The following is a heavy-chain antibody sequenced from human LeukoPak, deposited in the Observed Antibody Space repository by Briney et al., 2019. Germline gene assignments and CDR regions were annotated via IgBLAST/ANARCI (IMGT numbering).Heavy chain of an antibody. D-gene: IGHD3-10*01. CDR3: ARASNLLSGFDY. J-gene: IGHJ4*02. CDR1: GGSISSGGYY. CDR2: IYYSGST. V-gene: IGHV4-30-4*08. Sequence: SQTLSLTCTVSGGSISSGGYYWSWIRQPPGKGLEWIGYIYYSGSTYYNPSLKSRVTISVDTSKIQFSLKVSSVTAADTAVYYCARASNLLSGFDYWGQGTLVTVSS.